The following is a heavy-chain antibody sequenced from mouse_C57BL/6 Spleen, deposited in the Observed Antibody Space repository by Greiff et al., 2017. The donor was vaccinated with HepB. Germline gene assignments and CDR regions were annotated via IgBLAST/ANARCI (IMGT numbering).Heavy chain of an antibody. CDR3: ARWGDYDVFDY. D-gene: IGHD2-4*01. CDR1: GYAFSSYW. J-gene: IGHJ2*01. Sequence: QVQLKESGAELVKPGASVKISCKASGYAFSSYWMNWVKQRPGKGLEWIGQIYPGDGDTNYNGKFKGKATLTADKSSSTAYMQLSSLTSEDSAVYFCARWGDYDVFDYWGQGTTLTVSS. CDR2: IYPGDGDT. V-gene: IGHV1-80*01.